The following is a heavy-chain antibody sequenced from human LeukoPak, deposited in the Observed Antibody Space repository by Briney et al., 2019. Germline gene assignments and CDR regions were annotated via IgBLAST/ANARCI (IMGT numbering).Heavy chain of an antibody. J-gene: IGHJ4*02. D-gene: IGHD1-26*01. CDR1: GFTFSDHF. V-gene: IGHV3-72*01. CDR2: IKNKANSYIT. CDR3: ASIRGTLGY. Sequence: PGGSLRLSCAASGFTFSDHFMLWVRQAPGKGLVWVGRIKNKANSYITQYAASMEGRFTISRDDSKNSLYLQMSSLKTEDTAMYYCASIRGTLGYWGRGTVVTVSS.